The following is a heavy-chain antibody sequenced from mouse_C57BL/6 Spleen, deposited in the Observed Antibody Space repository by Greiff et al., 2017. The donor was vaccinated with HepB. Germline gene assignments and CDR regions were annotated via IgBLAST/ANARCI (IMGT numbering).Heavy chain of an antibody. CDR1: GYTFTDYY. J-gene: IGHJ2*01. D-gene: IGHD3-2*02. CDR2: INPYNGGT. V-gene: IGHV1-19*01. Sequence: EVQLQQSGPVLVKPGASVKMSCKASGYTFTDYYMNWVKQSHGKSLEWIGVINPYNGGTSYNQKFKGKATLTVDKSASTAYMELNSLASEDSAVYYCARRTAQAFFDYWGQGTTLTVSS. CDR3: ARRTAQAFFDY.